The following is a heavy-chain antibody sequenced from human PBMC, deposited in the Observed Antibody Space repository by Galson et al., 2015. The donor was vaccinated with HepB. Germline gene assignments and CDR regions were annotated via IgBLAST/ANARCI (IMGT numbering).Heavy chain of an antibody. CDR3: AKDPYLYSALAGTMAGFDY. J-gene: IGHJ4*02. D-gene: IGHD6-19*01. CDR2: ISYDGSNK. V-gene: IGHV3-30*18. Sequence: SLRLSCAASGFTFSNYGMHWVRQAPGKGLEWVAVISYDGSNKYYADSVKGRFTISRDNSKNTLYLQMNSLRAEDTALYYCAKDPYLYSALAGTMAGFDYWGQGTLVTVPS. CDR1: GFTFSNYG.